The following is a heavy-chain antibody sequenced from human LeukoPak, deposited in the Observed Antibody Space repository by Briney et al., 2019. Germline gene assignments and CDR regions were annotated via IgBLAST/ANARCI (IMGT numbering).Heavy chain of an antibody. V-gene: IGHV1-69*04. D-gene: IGHD3-22*01. CDR3: ARSSAYYYDSSGYLLDY. Sequence: ASVKVSCKASGCTFSSYAISWVRPAPGQGLEWMGRIIPILGIANYAQKLQGRVTITADKSTSTAYMELSSLRSEDTAVYYCARSSAYYYDSSGYLLDYWGQGTLVTVSS. CDR2: IIPILGIA. CDR1: GCTFSSYA. J-gene: IGHJ4*02.